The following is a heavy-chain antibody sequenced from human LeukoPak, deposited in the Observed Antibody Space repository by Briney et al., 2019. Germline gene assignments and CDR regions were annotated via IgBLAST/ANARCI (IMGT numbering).Heavy chain of an antibody. V-gene: IGHV3-23*01. CDR1: GFTFSSYA. Sequence: PGGSLRLSCAAPGFTFSSYAMSWVRQAPGKGLEWVSAISGSGGSTYYADSVKGRFTISRDNSKNTLYLQMNSLRAEDTAVYYCAEVRKWDTMIVVGAFDYWGQGTLVTVSS. CDR2: ISGSGGST. CDR3: AEVRKWDTMIVVGAFDY. D-gene: IGHD3-22*01. J-gene: IGHJ4*02.